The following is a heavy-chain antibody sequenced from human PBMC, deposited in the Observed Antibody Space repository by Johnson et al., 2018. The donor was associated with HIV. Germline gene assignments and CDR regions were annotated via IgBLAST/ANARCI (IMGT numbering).Heavy chain of an antibody. J-gene: IGHJ3*02. V-gene: IGHV3-30-3*01. Sequence: QVQVLESGGGVVQPGRSLRLSCAASGFTFSSYAMHWVRQAPGKGLELVAVISYDGSNKYYADSVTGRFPISRDNSKTTLYLQMTSLRGEDTAVYYCARDWGFDDSSWAMEMGGAVDIWGQGTMVTVSS. D-gene: IGHD6-13*01. CDR1: GFTFSSYA. CDR3: ARDWGFDDSSWAMEMGGAVDI. CDR2: ISYDGSNK.